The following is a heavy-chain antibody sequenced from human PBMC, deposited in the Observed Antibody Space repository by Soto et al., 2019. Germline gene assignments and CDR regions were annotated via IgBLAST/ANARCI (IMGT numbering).Heavy chain of an antibody. CDR3: ARHLSWFDP. J-gene: IGHJ5*02. Sequence: PSETLSLTCTVSGGSISSSSYYWGWIRQPPGKGLEWIGSIYYSGSTYYNPSLKSRVTISVDTSKNQFSLKLSSVTAADTAVYYCARHLSWFDPWGQGTLVTAPQ. V-gene: IGHV4-39*01. CDR2: IYYSGST. CDR1: GGSISSSSYY.